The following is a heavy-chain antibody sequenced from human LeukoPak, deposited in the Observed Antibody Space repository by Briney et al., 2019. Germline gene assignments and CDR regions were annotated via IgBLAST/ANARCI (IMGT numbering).Heavy chain of an antibody. V-gene: IGHV3-23*01. CDR3: AKEYSSSGCYLQH. D-gene: IGHD3-22*01. J-gene: IGHJ1*01. CDR1: GFTFSSYS. CDR2: LSGSGGST. Sequence: PGGSLRLSCAASGFTFSSYSMNWVRQAPGKGLEWVSTLSGSGGSTYYADSVKGRFTISRDNSKNTLYLQMNSLRAEDTAVYYCAKEYSSSGCYLQHWGQGTLVTVSS.